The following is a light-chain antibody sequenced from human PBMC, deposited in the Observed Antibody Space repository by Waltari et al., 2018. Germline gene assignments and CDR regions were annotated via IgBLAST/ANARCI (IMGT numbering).Light chain of an antibody. CDR2: WAF. Sequence: DIVMTQSPDSLAVYLGERATIHCKSCQSVLYSSNNKNYLAWYQQKPGQPPKLLIYWAFTREAGVPDRFSGSGSGTDFSLTISSLQAEDVAVYYCQQYYSTPPTFGQGTKVEIK. J-gene: IGKJ1*01. V-gene: IGKV4-1*01. CDR1: QSVLYSSNNKNY. CDR3: QQYYSTPPT.